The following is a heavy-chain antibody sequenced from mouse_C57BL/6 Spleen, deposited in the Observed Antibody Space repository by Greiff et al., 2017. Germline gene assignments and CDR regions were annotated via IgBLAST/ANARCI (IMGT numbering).Heavy chain of an antibody. CDR3: ARGMDY. CDR2: ISYSGST. V-gene: IGHV3-1*01. CDR1: GYSITSGYD. Sequence: EVQLQESGPGMVKPSQSLSLTCTVTGYSITSGYDWHWIRHFPGNKLEWMGYISYSGSTNYNPSLKRRISIAHDTSKNHFYLKLNSVTTEDTATYYCARGMDYWGQGTTLTVSS. J-gene: IGHJ2*01.